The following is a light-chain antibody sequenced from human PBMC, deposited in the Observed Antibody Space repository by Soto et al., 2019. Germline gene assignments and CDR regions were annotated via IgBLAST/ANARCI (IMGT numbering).Light chain of an antibody. CDR1: QNVSNNY. CDR2: GAS. Sequence: EIVLTQSPGTLSLSPGERATLSCRASQNVSNNYLAWYQQKPGQAPRLLKYGASSRATGIPDRFSGSGSGTDFTLTISRLEPEDFAVYYCQQYGSSPWTFGQGTKVDIK. J-gene: IGKJ1*01. CDR3: QQYGSSPWT. V-gene: IGKV3-20*01.